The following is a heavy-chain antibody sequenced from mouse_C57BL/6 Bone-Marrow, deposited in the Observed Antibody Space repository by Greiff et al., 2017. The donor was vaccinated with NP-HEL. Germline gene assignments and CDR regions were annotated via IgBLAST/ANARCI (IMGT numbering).Heavy chain of an antibody. CDR1: GFTFSSYA. Sequence: EVQVVESGGGLVKPGGSLKLSCAASGFTFSSYAMSWVRQTPEKRLEWVATISDGGSYTYYPDNVKGRFTISRDNAKNNLYLQMSHLKSEDTAMYYCARDNHYDYDEDAMDYWGQGTSVTVSS. J-gene: IGHJ4*01. CDR2: ISDGGSYT. D-gene: IGHD2-4*01. CDR3: ARDNHYDYDEDAMDY. V-gene: IGHV5-4*01.